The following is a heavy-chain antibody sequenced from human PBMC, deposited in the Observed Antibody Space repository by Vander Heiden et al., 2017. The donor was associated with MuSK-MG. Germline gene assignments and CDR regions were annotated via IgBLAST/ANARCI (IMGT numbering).Heavy chain of an antibody. D-gene: IGHD6-19*01. Sequence: EVHLVESGGGLVKPGGSLRLSCAASGFTFSTFSMNWVRQAPGKGLEWVSSISSGGGSIYYADSVKGRFSISRDNAKNSLYLQVNSLRVEDTAVYYCAILLASSGWYRLDYWGRGTLVTVSS. CDR3: AILLASSGWYRLDY. J-gene: IGHJ4*02. CDR2: ISSGGGSI. V-gene: IGHV3-21*01. CDR1: GFTFSTFS.